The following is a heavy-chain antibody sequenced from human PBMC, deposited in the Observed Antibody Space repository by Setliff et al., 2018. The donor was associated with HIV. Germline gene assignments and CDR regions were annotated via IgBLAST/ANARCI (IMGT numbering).Heavy chain of an antibody. V-gene: IGHV4-39*02. D-gene: IGHD6-13*01. J-gene: IGHJ4*02. CDR2: IYYSGTT. CDR1: GGSISIISYY. CDR3: ARVARGGHSSRWYYFDY. Sequence: SETLSLTCTVSGGSISIISYYWGWIRQPPGKGLEYIGSIYYSGTTYHSPTLKSRVSMSMDTSRNQFSLKLSSVTAADTAVYYCARVARGGHSSRWYYFDYWGQGTLVTVSS.